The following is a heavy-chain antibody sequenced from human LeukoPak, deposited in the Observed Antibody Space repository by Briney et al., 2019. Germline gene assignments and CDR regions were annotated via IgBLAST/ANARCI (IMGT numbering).Heavy chain of an antibody. CDR1: GGSISSSSYY. J-gene: IGHJ5*02. CDR2: IYYSGST. D-gene: IGHD2-15*01. Sequence: MPSETLSLTCTVSGGSISSSSYYWGWIRQPPGKGLEWIGSIYYSGSTYYNPSLKSRVTISVDTSKNQFSLKLSSVTAADTAVYYCARHIIRYIVVVVAATRFDPWGQGTLVTVSS. V-gene: IGHV4-39*01. CDR3: ARHIIRYIVVVVAATRFDP.